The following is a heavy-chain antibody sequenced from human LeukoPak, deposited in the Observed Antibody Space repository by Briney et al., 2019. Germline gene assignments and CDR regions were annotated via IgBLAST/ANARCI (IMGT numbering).Heavy chain of an antibody. V-gene: IGHV1-69*06. CDR1: GGTFSSYA. CDR2: IIPIFGTA. J-gene: IGHJ5*02. D-gene: IGHD6-13*01. CDR3: ARDLIGAAGYNWFDP. Sequence: ASVKVSCKASGGTFSSYAISWVRQAPGQGLEWMGGIIPIFGTANYAQKSQGRVTITADKSTRTAYLELSSLRSEDTAVYYCARDLIGAAGYNWFDPWGQGTLVTVSS.